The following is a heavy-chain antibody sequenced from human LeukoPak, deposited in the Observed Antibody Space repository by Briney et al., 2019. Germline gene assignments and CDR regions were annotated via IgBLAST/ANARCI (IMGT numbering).Heavy chain of an antibody. CDR2: ISGSGAST. Sequence: GGSLRLSCAASGFAFSSFGMSWVRQAPGKGLEWVSAISGSGASTYYADSVKGRFTISRDNSKNTLYLQMNSLRADDTAVYYCAKVVRAVTTLDYWGQGTLVTVSS. V-gene: IGHV3-23*01. J-gene: IGHJ4*02. CDR1: GFAFSSFG. D-gene: IGHD4-17*01. CDR3: AKVVRAVTTLDY.